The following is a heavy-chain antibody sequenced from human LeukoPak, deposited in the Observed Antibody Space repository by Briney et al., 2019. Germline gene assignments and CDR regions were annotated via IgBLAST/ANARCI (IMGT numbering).Heavy chain of an antibody. CDR1: GYTFTGYY. J-gene: IGHJ5*02. Sequence: ASVKVSCKASGYTFTGYYMHWVRQAPGQGLEWMGWINPNSGGTNYAQKFQGRVTMTRDTSISTAYMELSRLRSDDTAVYYCARSRWELGGRFDPWGQGTLVTVSS. CDR3: ARSRWELGGRFDP. CDR2: INPNSGGT. D-gene: IGHD1-26*01. V-gene: IGHV1-2*02.